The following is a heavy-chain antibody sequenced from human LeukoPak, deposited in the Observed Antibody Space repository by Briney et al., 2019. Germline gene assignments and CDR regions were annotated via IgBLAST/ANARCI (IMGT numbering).Heavy chain of an antibody. Sequence: GGSLRLSCAASGFTFSSYAMSWVRQAPGKGLEWVSAISGSGGSTYYADSVKGRFTISRDNSKNTLYLQMNSLRAEGTAVYYGAKGGLRLWLRTYFDYWGQGTLVTVSS. D-gene: IGHD5-18*01. V-gene: IGHV3-23*01. CDR3: AKGGLRLWLRTYFDY. J-gene: IGHJ4*02. CDR1: GFTFSSYA. CDR2: ISGSGGST.